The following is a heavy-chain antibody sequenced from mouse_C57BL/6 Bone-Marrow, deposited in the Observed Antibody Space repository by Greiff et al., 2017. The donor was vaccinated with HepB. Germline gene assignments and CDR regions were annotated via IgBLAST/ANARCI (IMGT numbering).Heavy chain of an antibody. CDR2: IDPSDSYT. J-gene: IGHJ4*01. Sequence: QVQLQQPGAELVKPGASVKLSCKASGYTFTSYWMQWVKQRPGQGLEWIGEIDPSDSYTNYNQKFKGKATLTVDTSSSTAYMQLSSLTSEDSAVYYCARFYDYDDDYYAMDYWGQGTSVTVSS. D-gene: IGHD2-4*01. CDR1: GYTFTSYW. CDR3: ARFYDYDDDYYAMDY. V-gene: IGHV1-50*01.